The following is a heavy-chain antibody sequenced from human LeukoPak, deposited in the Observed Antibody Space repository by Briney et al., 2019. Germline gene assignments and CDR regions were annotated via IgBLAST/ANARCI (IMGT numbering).Heavy chain of an antibody. J-gene: IGHJ5*02. CDR1: GFTFSSYW. D-gene: IGHD6-19*01. Sequence: GGSLRLSCAAAGFTFSSYWMSWVRQAPGKGLEWVAYIKKDGSEKKYVDSVKGRFTISRDNAENLPYLEMNSLRAEDTAVNYCAREGGNGWYSGWFDPWGQGILVSVSS. CDR2: IKKDGSEK. V-gene: IGHV3-7*01. CDR3: AREGGNGWYSGWFDP.